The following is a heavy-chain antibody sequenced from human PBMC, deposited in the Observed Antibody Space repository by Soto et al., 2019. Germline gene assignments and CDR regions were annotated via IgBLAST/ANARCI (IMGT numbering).Heavy chain of an antibody. J-gene: IGHJ4*02. CDR2: IIPIFGTA. CDR1: GGTFSSYA. V-gene: IGHV1-69*13. CDR3: ARGGATVTTLFDY. D-gene: IGHD4-17*01. Sequence: SVKVSCKASGGTFSSYAISWVRQAPGQGLEWMGGIIPIFGTANYAQKFQGRVTITADESTSTAYMELRSLRSDDTAVYYCARGGATVTTLFDYWGQGTLVTVSS.